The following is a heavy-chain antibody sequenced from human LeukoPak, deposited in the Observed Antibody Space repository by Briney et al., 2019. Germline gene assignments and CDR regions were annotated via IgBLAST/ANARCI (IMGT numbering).Heavy chain of an antibody. CDR1: GYTFTSYD. J-gene: IGHJ5*02. D-gene: IGHD2-15*01. V-gene: IGHV1-8*01. CDR2: MNPNSGNT. CDR3: ARPLREGYCSGGSCYLVNGWFDP. Sequence: ASVKVSCKASGYTFTSYDINWVRQATGQGLEWMGWMNPNSGNTGYAQKFQGRVTMTRNTSISSAYMELSSLRSEDTAVYYCARPLREGYCSGGSCYLVNGWFDPWGQGTLVTVSS.